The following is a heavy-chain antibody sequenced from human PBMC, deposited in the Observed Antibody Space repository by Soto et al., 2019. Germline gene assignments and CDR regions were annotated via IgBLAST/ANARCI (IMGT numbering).Heavy chain of an antibody. Sequence: QITLKESGPTLVRPTQPLTLTCTFSGFSLTATGVGVGWIRQPPGEALDWLAVIYWDDDRRYSPSLRSRLTITKDTSKNQVVLTMTNVDPVDTATYYCAHIIITYGGVIGDDAFDIWGQGTLVTVSS. D-gene: IGHD3-16*02. J-gene: IGHJ3*02. CDR1: GFSLTATGVG. CDR3: AHIIITYGGVIGDDAFDI. V-gene: IGHV2-5*02. CDR2: IYWDDDR.